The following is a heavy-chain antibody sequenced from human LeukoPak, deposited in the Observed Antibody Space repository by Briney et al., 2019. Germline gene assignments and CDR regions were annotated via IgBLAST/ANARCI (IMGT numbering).Heavy chain of an antibody. Sequence: ASETLSLTCTVSGGSISSYYWSWIRQPPGKGLEWIGYIYYSGSTNYNPSLKSRVTISVDTSKNQFSLKLSSVTAADTAVYYCARGVVGATEFGYWGQETLVTVSS. V-gene: IGHV4-59*01. CDR3: ARGVVGATEFGY. J-gene: IGHJ4*02. CDR2: IYYSGST. CDR1: GGSISSYY. D-gene: IGHD1-26*01.